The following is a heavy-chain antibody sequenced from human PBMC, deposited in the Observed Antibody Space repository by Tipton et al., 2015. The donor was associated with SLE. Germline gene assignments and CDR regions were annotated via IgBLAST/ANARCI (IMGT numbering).Heavy chain of an antibody. CDR1: GGSISSYY. CDR3: ARVPLYYYYYMDV. Sequence: TLSLTCTVSGGSISSYYWSWIRQPPGKGLEWIGYIYYSGSTNYNPSHKSRVTISVDTSKNQFSLKLSSVTAADTAVYYCARVPLYYYYYMDVWGKGTTVTVSS. V-gene: IGHV4-59*01. CDR2: IYYSGST. J-gene: IGHJ6*03.